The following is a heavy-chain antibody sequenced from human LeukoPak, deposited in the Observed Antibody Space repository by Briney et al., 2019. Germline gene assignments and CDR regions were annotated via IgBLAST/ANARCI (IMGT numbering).Heavy chain of an antibody. CDR2: ISYDGSNK. CDR1: GFTFSSYS. D-gene: IGHD4-17*01. Sequence: PGGSLRLSCAASGFTFSSYSVNWVRQAPGKGLEWVAVISYDGSNKYYADSVKGRFTISRDNSKNTLYLQMNSLRAEDTAVYYCARAGSDYGDYASFDYWGQGTLVTVSS. J-gene: IGHJ4*02. V-gene: IGHV3-30*03. CDR3: ARAGSDYGDYASFDY.